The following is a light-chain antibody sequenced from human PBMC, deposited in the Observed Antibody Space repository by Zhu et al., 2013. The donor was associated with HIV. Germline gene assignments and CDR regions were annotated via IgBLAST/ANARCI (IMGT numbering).Light chain of an antibody. CDR2: GAS. Sequence: EKVMTQSPATLSESPGERATLSCRASQSVSSHLAWYQQKPGQAPRLLIYGASTRATGIPARFSGSGSGTEFALTISSLQSEDFAVYHCQQYDEWTSLTFGGGTKVEI. CDR3: QQYDEWTSLT. V-gene: IGKV3-15*01. J-gene: IGKJ4*01. CDR1: QSVSSH.